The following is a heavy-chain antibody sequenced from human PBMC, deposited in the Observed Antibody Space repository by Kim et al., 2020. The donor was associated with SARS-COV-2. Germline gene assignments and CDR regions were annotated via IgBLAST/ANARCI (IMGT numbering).Heavy chain of an antibody. V-gene: IGHV4-34*01. J-gene: IGHJ4*02. CDR1: GGSFSGYY. Sequence: SETLSLTCAVYGGSFSGYYWSWIRQPPGEGREGSGEIKHSGSTNYNTSLKSRGTISVDTCKNQCSLKLRSVTAAETAVYYCARYGIGMAKTFDYWGEGTLGTASS. D-gene: IGHD2-15*01. CDR3: ARYGIGMAKTFDY. CDR2: IKHSGST.